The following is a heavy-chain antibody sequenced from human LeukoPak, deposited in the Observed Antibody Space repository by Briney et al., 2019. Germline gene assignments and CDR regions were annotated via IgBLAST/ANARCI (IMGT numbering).Heavy chain of an antibody. CDR1: GFTFSSHW. V-gene: IGHV3-74*01. D-gene: IGHD3-22*01. CDR3: AKSGRVFDTSGYYWFPN. Sequence: PGGSLRLSCAASGFTFSSHWMHWVRQAPGKGLVWVSRINSDGSSISYADSVKGRFTISRDNAKNTLYLQMNSLRAEDTAVYYCAKSGRVFDTSGYYWFPNWGQGILVTVSS. CDR2: INSDGSSI. J-gene: IGHJ4*02.